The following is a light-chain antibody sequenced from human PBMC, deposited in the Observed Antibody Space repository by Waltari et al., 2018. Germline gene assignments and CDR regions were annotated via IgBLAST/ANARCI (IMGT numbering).Light chain of an antibody. CDR2: DVN. CDR3: TSYTTSNTFV. V-gene: IGLV2-14*03. CDR1: SSDIGAYNY. J-gene: IGLJ1*01. Sequence: QSALTQPASVSGSPGQSITISCTGTSSDIGAYNYVSWYQQDPGKAPKLMIYDVNNRPSGVSTRFSGSKSGNTASLTISGLQAEDESDYYCTSYTTSNTFVFGTGTKVTVL.